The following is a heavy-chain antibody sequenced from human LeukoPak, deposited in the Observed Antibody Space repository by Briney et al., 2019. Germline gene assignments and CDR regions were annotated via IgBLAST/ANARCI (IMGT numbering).Heavy chain of an antibody. CDR2: IYYSGST. Sequence: SETLSLTCTVSGGSISSGGYYWSWIRQHPGKGLEWIGYIYYSGSTNYNPSLKSRVTTSVDTSKNQFSLKLSSVTAADTAVYYCARTGTGYSSGWYRYYFDYWGQGTLVTVSS. CDR1: GGSISSGGYY. D-gene: IGHD6-19*01. J-gene: IGHJ4*02. CDR3: ARTGTGYSSGWYRYYFDY. V-gene: IGHV4-61*08.